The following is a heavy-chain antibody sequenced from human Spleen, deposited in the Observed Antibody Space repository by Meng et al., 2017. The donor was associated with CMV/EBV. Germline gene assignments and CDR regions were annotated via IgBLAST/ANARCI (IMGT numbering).Heavy chain of an antibody. V-gene: IGHV4-59*12. CDR3: ATAYDFWNHFDY. Sequence: SETLSLTCTVSGDSMSGYYWTWIRQPPGKGLEWIGYTYYSGSTNYNPSLKSRVTISVDTSKNQFSLKLSSVTAADTAVYYCATAYDFWNHFDYWGQGTLVTVSS. J-gene: IGHJ4*02. CDR2: TYYSGST. CDR1: GDSMSGYY. D-gene: IGHD3-3*01.